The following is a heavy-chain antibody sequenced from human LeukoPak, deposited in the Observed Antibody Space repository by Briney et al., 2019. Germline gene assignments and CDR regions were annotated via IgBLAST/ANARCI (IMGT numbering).Heavy chain of an antibody. J-gene: IGHJ4*02. CDR1: GGSISSSNW. D-gene: IGHD3-10*01. CDR2: IYHSGST. V-gene: IGHV4-4*02. CDR3: ASRPTYYYAGSYFDY. Sequence: SETLSLTCAVSGGSISSSNWWSWVRQSPGKGLEWIGEIYHSGSTNYNPSLKSRVTISVDKSKNQFSLKLSSVTAADTAVYYCASRPTYYYAGSYFDYWGQGTLVTVSS.